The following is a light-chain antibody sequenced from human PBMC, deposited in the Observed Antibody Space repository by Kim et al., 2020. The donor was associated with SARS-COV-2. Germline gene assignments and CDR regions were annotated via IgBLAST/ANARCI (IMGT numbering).Light chain of an antibody. J-gene: IGLJ2*01. CDR2: QDN. Sequence: SYELTQPPSVSVSPGQTASITCSGDKLGDKSASWYQQKPGQSPVLVIYQDNKRPSGIPERFSGSNSGNTATLTISGTQAMDEADYYCQAWDSSTGVFGGG. V-gene: IGLV3-1*01. CDR3: QAWDSSTGV. CDR1: KLGDKS.